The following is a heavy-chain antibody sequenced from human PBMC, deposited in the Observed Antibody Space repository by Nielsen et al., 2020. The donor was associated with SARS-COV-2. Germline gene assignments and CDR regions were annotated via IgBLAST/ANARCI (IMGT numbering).Heavy chain of an antibody. CDR2: INSDGSST. J-gene: IGHJ6*02. CDR1: GFTFSSYW. CDR3: ARVHYYYGMDV. Sequence: GESLKISCAASGFTFSSYWMHWVRQAPGKGLVWVSRINSDGSSTSYADSVKGRFTISRDNAKNTLYLQMNSLRAEDTAVYYCARVHYYYGMDVWGQGTTVTVSS. V-gene: IGHV3-74*01.